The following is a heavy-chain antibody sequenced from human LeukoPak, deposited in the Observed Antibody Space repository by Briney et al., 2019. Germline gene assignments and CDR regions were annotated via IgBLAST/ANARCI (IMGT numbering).Heavy chain of an antibody. Sequence: GGSLRLSCAASAFTFNTYWMSWVRQAPGKGLEWVGNIKQDGSEKYYVDAVKGRFTISRDNAKNSLYLQMNSLRAEDTAVYYCARSRGPGDYWGQGTLVTVSS. CDR2: IKQDGSEK. D-gene: IGHD3-10*01. V-gene: IGHV3-7*01. CDR1: AFTFNTYW. J-gene: IGHJ4*02. CDR3: ARSRGPGDY.